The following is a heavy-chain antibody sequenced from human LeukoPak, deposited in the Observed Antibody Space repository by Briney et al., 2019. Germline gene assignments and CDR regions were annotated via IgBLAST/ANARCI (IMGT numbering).Heavy chain of an antibody. J-gene: IGHJ2*01. V-gene: IGHV3-30*03. CDR3: ARELGSGDWYFDL. CDR2: ISYDGSNK. D-gene: IGHD7-27*01. CDR1: GFNFSTYS. Sequence: PGGSLRLSCAASGFNFSTYSMNWVRQAPGKGLEWVAVISYDGSNKYYADSVKGRFTISRDISKNTLYLQMNSLRAEDTAVYYCARELGSGDWYFDLWGRGTLVTVSS.